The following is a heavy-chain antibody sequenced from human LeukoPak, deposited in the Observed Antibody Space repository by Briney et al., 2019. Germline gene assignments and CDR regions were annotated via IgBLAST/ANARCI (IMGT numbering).Heavy chain of an antibody. CDR2: FDPEKSET. J-gene: IGHJ4*02. Sequence: GASVKVSCKVSGDTLSELPMHWVRQAPGKGLEWVGGFDPEKSETIYPQKLRGRVSMTEETSTGTASMELSSLTSEDTAVYFCATGNSLGYCKGGRCFNYWGQGTQVIVSS. V-gene: IGHV1-24*01. CDR3: ATGNSLGYCKGGRCFNY. D-gene: IGHD2-15*01. CDR1: GDTLSELP.